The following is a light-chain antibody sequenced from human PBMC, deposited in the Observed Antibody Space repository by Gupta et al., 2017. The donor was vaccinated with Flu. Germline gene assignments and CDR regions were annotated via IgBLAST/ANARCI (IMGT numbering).Light chain of an antibody. CDR2: LAS. Sequence: EIVLTQSPGTLSLSPGERATLSCRASQRVGSNYLAWFQHKPGQAPRLIISLASSRDKGNTDRFSGSGDGKDFTRTSSRREHEDSAVYYGQQDYDSRTFGQRTKVEVK. CDR3: QQDYDSRT. J-gene: IGKJ1*01. CDR1: QRVGSNY. V-gene: IGKV3-20*01.